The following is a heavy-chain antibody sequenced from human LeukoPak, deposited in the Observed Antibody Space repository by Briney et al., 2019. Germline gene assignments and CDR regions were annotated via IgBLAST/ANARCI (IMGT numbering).Heavy chain of an antibody. CDR3: AKDKSPGIFDY. Sequence: ARSLTLSCVASGFSFSNYAMHWVRQPPGKGQEWVAVISYYVSDKYHADSVKSRFTISRDNYRNTLYLQMDSLRPEDTASYYCAKDKSPGIFDYWGWGNLVFVSS. CDR1: GFSFSNYA. V-gene: IGHV3-30-3*01. J-gene: IGHJ4*02. CDR2: ISYYVSDK.